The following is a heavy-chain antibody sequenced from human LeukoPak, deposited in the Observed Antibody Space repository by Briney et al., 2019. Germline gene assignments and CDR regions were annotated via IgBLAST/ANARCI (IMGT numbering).Heavy chain of an antibody. Sequence: SETLSLTCTVSGDSISSSSYYWGWIRQPPGKGLEWIGSIYYSGSTFYNPSLKSRVTISIDTSKNQFSLKLSSVTAADTAVYYCARVAGFDYGDNSEYFQHWGQGTLVTVSS. V-gene: IGHV4-39*07. J-gene: IGHJ1*01. CDR1: GDSISSSSYY. CDR3: ARVAGFDYGDNSEYFQH. D-gene: IGHD4-23*01. CDR2: IYYSGST.